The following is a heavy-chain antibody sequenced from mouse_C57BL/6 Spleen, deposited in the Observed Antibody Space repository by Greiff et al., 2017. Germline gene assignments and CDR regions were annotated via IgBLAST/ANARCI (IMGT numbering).Heavy chain of an antibody. V-gene: IGHV1-82*01. CDR1: GYAFSSSW. D-gene: IGHD3-2*02. CDR3: ARQLRAFDY. Sequence: QVQLQQSGPELVQPGASVKISCTASGYAFSSSWMNWVKQRPGKGLEWIGRIYPGDGDSNYNGKFKGKATLTADKSSSTAYIQLSSLTSEDSAVYFCARQLRAFDYWGQGTTLTVSS. CDR2: IYPGDGDS. J-gene: IGHJ2*01.